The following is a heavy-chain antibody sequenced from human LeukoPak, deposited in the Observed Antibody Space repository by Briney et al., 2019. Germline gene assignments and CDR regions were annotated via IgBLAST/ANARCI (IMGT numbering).Heavy chain of an antibody. V-gene: IGHV4-59*01. J-gene: IGHJ4*02. CDR3: ARVKATRIRGVLISDYFDY. CDR2: IYHTGNT. CDR1: GGSINSDY. D-gene: IGHD3-10*01. Sequence: SETLSLTCTVSGGSINSDYWTWIRQPPGKGLEWIGHIYHTGNTGGYNPSLKSRITISVDTSKNQFSLNLSSATAADTAVYYCARVKATRIRGVLISDYFDYWGQGTLVTVSS.